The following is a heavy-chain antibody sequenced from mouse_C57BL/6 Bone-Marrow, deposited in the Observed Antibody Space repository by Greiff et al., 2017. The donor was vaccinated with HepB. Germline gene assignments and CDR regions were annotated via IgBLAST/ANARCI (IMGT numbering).Heavy chain of an antibody. CDR3: ARDAGDGSSSYWYFDV. J-gene: IGHJ1*03. D-gene: IGHD1-1*01. CDR2: SRNKANDYTT. CDR1: GFTFSDFY. V-gene: IGHV7-1*01. Sequence: EVNVVESGGGLVQSGRSLRLSCATSGFTFSDFYMEWVRQAPGKGLEWIAASRNKANDYTTEYSASVKGRFIVSRDTSQSILYLQMNALRAEDTAIYYCARDAGDGSSSYWYFDVWGTGTTVTVSS.